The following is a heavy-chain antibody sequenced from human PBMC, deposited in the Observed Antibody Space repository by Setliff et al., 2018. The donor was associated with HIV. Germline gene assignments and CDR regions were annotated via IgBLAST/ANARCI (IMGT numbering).Heavy chain of an antibody. D-gene: IGHD6-13*01. CDR2: IYWDADK. V-gene: IGHV2-5*02. Sequence: SGPTLVNPTQTLTLTRTFSGFSLSTNGVGVGWIRQPPGKALEWLALIYWDADKRYSPSLKSRLTITKDTSKNQVVLTMTNMDPVDTATYHCAHTYSSSWYNSAFDIWGQGTMVTVSS. CDR1: GFSLSTNGVG. CDR3: AHTYSSSWYNSAFDI. J-gene: IGHJ3*02.